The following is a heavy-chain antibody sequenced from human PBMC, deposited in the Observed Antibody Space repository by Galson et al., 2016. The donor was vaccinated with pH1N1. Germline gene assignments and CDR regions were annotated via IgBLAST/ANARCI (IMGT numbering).Heavy chain of an antibody. CDR2: ISYVESNK. CDR3: ARDHVYGDYFERFFDL. J-gene: IGHJ2*01. Sequence: SLRLSCAASGFTFSHYAMHWVRQAPGKGLEWVAVISYVESNKDYADSVKGRFTVSRDNSKNTLYLQMNSLRAEDTALYYCARDHVYGDYFERFFDLRGRGTLVTVSS. CDR1: GFTFSHYA. V-gene: IGHV3-30-3*01. D-gene: IGHD4-17*01.